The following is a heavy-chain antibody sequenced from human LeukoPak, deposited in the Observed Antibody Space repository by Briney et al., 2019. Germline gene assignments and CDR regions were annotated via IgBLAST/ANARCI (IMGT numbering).Heavy chain of an antibody. Sequence: ASVKVSCKASGYTFTSYGINWVRQATGQGLEWMGWMNPNSGNTGYAQKFQGRVTMTRNTSISTAYTELSSLRSEDTAVYYCARASVGAKIRYSFDYWGQGTLVTVSS. CDR1: GYTFTSYG. J-gene: IGHJ4*02. V-gene: IGHV1-8*02. CDR2: MNPNSGNT. CDR3: ARASVGAKIRYSFDY. D-gene: IGHD1-26*01.